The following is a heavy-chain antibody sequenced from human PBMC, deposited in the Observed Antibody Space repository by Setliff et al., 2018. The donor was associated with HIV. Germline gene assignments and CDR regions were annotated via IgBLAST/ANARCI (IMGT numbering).Heavy chain of an antibody. CDR2: IYTSGTT. Sequence: SETLSLTCAVSGVSISSGSYYWSWIRQPAGKGLEWIGHIYTSGTTNYNPSLKSRVTISLDTSNNQFSLKLSSVTAADTAVYYCARTDWARTSYYYYYGMNVWGQGTTVTVSS. CDR3: ARTDWARTSYYYYYGMNV. V-gene: IGHV4-61*09. CDR1: GVSISSGSYY. D-gene: IGHD3-9*01. J-gene: IGHJ6*02.